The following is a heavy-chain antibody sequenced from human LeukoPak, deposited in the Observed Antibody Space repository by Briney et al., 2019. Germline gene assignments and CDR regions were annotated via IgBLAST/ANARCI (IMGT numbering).Heavy chain of an antibody. CDR2: MNPNSGNT. CDR1: GYTFTSYD. D-gene: IGHD5-24*01. V-gene: IGHV1-8*01. Sequence: ASVKVSCKASGYTFTSYDINWVRQATGQGLEWMGWMNPNSGNTGYAQKFQGRVTMTRNTSISTAYMELSSLRSEDTAVYCCAKDQLRGRAFDIWGQGTMVTVSS. CDR3: AKDQLRGRAFDI. J-gene: IGHJ3*02.